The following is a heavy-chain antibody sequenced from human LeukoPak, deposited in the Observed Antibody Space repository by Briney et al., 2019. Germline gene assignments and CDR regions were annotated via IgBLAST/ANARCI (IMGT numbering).Heavy chain of an antibody. V-gene: IGHV6-1*01. CDR1: GDSVSSINGA. Sequence: SQTLSLTCTISGDSVSSINGAWNWIRQSPSRGLQWLGRTYYRSKWYNDYAVSVQGLVTTNPDTSRNQFSLQLKSVTPDDTAVYYCARDVGTSGWHTFDNWGQGTLVAVSS. CDR3: ARDVGTSGWHTFDN. CDR2: TYYRSKWYN. D-gene: IGHD6-19*01. J-gene: IGHJ4*02.